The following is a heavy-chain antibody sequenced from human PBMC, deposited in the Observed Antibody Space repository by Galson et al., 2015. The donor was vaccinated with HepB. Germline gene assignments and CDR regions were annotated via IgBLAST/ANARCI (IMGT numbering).Heavy chain of an antibody. CDR2: ISASGGST. CDR1: GFTFNNYA. V-gene: IGHV3-23*01. Sequence: SLRLSCAASGFTFNNYAMSWVRQAPGKGLEWVSAISASGGSTYYADSVKGRFTISRDNSESTLYLQMNSLKAEDTAVYYCAKTYGSGSYFAFCYYGMDVWGQGTTVTVS. D-gene: IGHD3-10*01. CDR3: AKTYGSGSYFAFCYYGMDV. J-gene: IGHJ6*02.